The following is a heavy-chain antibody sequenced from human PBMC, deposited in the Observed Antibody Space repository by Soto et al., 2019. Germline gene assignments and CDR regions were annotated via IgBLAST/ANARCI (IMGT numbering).Heavy chain of an antibody. J-gene: IGHJ4*02. CDR1: GYTLTELS. Sequence: ASVKVSCKVSGYTLTELSMHWVRQAPGKGLEWMGGFDPEDGETIYAQKFQGRVTMTEDTSTDTAYMELSSLRSEDTAVYYCATDPSYYYDSSGYGWGQGTLVTVSS. CDR3: ATDPSYYYDSSGYG. V-gene: IGHV1-24*01. D-gene: IGHD3-22*01. CDR2: FDPEDGET.